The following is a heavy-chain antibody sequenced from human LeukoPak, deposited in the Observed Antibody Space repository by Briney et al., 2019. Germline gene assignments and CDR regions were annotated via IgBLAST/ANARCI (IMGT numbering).Heavy chain of an antibody. J-gene: IGHJ4*02. D-gene: IGHD5/OR15-5a*01. Sequence: PGGSLRLSCAASGFTLSSYEMNWVRKAPGKGLEWVSYISSSGSTIYYADSLKGRFTISRDNAKNSLYLQMNSLRAEATAVYYFPRARESTFDYWGQGTLVTVSS. CDR1: GFTLSSYE. CDR3: PRARESTFDY. V-gene: IGHV3-48*03. CDR2: ISSSGSTI.